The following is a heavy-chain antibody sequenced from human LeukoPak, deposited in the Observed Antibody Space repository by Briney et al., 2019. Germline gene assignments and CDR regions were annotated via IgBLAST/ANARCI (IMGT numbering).Heavy chain of an antibody. V-gene: IGHV4-34*01. D-gene: IGHD3-3*01. Sequence: SETLSLTCAVYGGSFSGYYWSWIRQPPGKGLEWSGEINHSGSTNSNPSLKSRVTISVDTSKNQFSLKLSSVTAADTAVYYCARDLTIFGVVIMGGWFDPWGQGTLVTVSS. CDR2: INHSGST. CDR1: GGSFSGYY. J-gene: IGHJ5*02. CDR3: ARDLTIFGVVIMGGWFDP.